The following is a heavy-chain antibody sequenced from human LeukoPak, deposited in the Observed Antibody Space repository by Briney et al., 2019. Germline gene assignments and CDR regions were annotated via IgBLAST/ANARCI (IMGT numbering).Heavy chain of an antibody. CDR1: GFTFSSYA. D-gene: IGHD6-19*01. Sequence: GGSLRLSCAASGFTFSSYAMCWVRQAPGKGLEWVSNGSGGSTYNADSVKGRFTISRDNSKNTVYLQMNSLRAEDTAVYYCAKTTTGYSSGRYPGWPVDYWGQGTLVTVSS. CDR2: GSGGST. CDR3: AKTTTGYSSGRYPGWPVDY. V-gene: IGHV3-23*01. J-gene: IGHJ4*02.